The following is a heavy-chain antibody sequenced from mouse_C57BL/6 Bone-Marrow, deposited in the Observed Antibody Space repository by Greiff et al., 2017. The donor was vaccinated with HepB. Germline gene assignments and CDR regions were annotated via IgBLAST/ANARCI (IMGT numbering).Heavy chain of an antibody. CDR2: IWGVGST. CDR3: AIYDYDAMDY. D-gene: IGHD1-1*01. J-gene: IGHJ4*01. CDR1: GFSLTSYG. V-gene: IGHV2-6*01. Sequence: VKLEESGPGLVAPSQSLSITCTVSGFSLTSYGVDWVRQSPGKGLEWLGVIWGVGSTNYNSALKSRLSISKDNSKSQVFLKMNSLQTDDTAMYYCAIYDYDAMDYWGQGTSVTVSS.